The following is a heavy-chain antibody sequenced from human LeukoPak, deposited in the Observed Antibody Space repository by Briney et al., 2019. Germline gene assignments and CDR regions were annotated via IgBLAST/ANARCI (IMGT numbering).Heavy chain of an antibody. CDR2: INPNSGGT. CDR3: ASLLREMATIIDA. V-gene: IGHV1-2*02. D-gene: IGHD5-24*01. J-gene: IGHJ5*02. CDR1: GYTFTGYY. Sequence: ASVKVSCKASGYTFTGYYMHWVRQAPGQGLEWMGWINPNSGGTNYAQKFQGRVAMTRDTSISTAYMELSRLRSDDTAVYYCASLLREMATIIDAWGQGTLVTVSS.